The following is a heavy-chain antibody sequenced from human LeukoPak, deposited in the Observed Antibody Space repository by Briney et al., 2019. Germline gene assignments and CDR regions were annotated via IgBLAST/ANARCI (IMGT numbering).Heavy chain of an antibody. D-gene: IGHD3-3*01. CDR1: GFTFSSYW. Sequence: GGSLRLSSAASGFTFSSYWMSWVRQAPGKGLEWVANIKQDGSEKYYVDSVKGGFTISRDNAKNSLYLQMNSLRAEDTAVYYCARSKYDFNYYYYYYMDVWGKGTTVTVSS. J-gene: IGHJ6*03. V-gene: IGHV3-7*01. CDR3: ARSKYDFNYYYYYYMDV. CDR2: IKQDGSEK.